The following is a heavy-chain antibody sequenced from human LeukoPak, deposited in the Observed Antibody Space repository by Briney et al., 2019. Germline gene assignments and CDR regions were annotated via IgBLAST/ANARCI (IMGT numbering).Heavy chain of an antibody. CDR3: ARDIAPAGLFFDY. Sequence: TGGSLRLSCAASGFIFRNYGMQWVRQAPGKGLEWVAIIWDDGSNKYHADSVKGRFTISRDNAKNSLYLQMNSLRAEDTAVYYCARDIAPAGLFFDYWGQGTLVTVSS. J-gene: IGHJ4*02. V-gene: IGHV3-33*01. CDR1: GFIFRNYG. CDR2: IWDDGSNK. D-gene: IGHD6-13*01.